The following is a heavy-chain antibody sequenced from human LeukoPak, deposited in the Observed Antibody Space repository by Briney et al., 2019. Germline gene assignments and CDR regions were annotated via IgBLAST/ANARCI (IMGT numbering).Heavy chain of an antibody. CDR1: GFTFSNYA. Sequence: PGGSLRLSCAASGFTFSNYALSWVRQAPGQGLELDSLINAGGGSAYYADSVKGRFTISRDNSRNTLYLQMNSLRAEDTAVYYCAKVRIQLWPRGYFDYWGQGTLVTVSS. CDR3: AKVRIQLWPRGYFDY. CDR2: INAGGGSA. J-gene: IGHJ4*02. V-gene: IGHV3-23*01. D-gene: IGHD5-18*01.